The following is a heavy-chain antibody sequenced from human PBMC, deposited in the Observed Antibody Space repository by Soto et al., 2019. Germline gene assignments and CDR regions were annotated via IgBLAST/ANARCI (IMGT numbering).Heavy chain of an antibody. CDR1: GGTFSSYA. V-gene: IGHV1-69*06. CDR2: IIPIFGTA. Sequence: QVQLVQSGAEVKKPGSSVKVSCKASGGTFSSYAISWVRQAPGQGLEWMGGIIPIFGTANYAQKFQGRVTMTRDTSTSTVYMELSSLRSEDTAVYYCASLDSGSEGYYYGMDVWGQGTTVTVSS. J-gene: IGHJ6*02. CDR3: ASLDSGSEGYYYGMDV. D-gene: IGHD7-27*01.